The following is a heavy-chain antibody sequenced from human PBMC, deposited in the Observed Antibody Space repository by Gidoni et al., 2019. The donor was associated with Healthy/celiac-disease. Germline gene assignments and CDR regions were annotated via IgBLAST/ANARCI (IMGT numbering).Heavy chain of an antibody. CDR2: IYYSGST. Sequence: QLQLQGVGPRTWKPSETLSLTCTVSGGSISSSGYYWGWIRQPPGKGLEWIGSIYYSGSTYYNPSLKSRVTISVDTSKSQFSLKLSSVTAADTALYYCATQSRATYSSGWYSFDFWGQGTLVTVSS. CDR1: GGSISSSGYY. D-gene: IGHD6-19*01. CDR3: ATQSRATYSSGWYSFDF. J-gene: IGHJ4*02. V-gene: IGHV4-39*01.